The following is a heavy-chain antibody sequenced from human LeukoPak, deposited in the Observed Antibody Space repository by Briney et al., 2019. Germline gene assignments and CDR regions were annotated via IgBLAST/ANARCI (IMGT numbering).Heavy chain of an antibody. V-gene: IGHV4-31*03. CDR1: GGSISSGGYY. CDR2: IYYTGSS. Sequence: SETLSLTCTVSGGSISSGGYYWNWIRQHPGKGLEWIGYIYYTGSSHYNPALKSRVTLSVDTSENQFSLRLSSVTAADTAVYYCARDLGIGSSGLYYWGQGTLVTVSS. CDR3: ARDLGIGSSGLYY. D-gene: IGHD3-22*01. J-gene: IGHJ4*02.